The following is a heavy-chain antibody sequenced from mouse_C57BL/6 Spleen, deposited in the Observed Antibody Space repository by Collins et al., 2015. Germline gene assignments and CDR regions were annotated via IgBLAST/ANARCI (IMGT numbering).Heavy chain of an antibody. Sequence: QVQLQQSGPELVKPGASVKISCKASGYAFSSSWMNWVKQRPGKGLEWLGRIYPGNGDTNYNGKFKGKATLTADKSSSTAYMQLSSLTSEDSAVYFCARIYDGYPYAMDYWGQGTSVTVSS. CDR3: ARIYDGYPYAMDY. J-gene: IGHJ4*01. V-gene: IGHV1-82*01. CDR2: IYPGNGDT. D-gene: IGHD2-3*01. CDR1: GYAFSSSW.